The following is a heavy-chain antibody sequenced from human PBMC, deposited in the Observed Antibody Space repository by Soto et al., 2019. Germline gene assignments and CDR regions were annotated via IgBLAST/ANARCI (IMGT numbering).Heavy chain of an antibody. D-gene: IGHD3-22*01. CDR1: RFPLSSYA. CDR2: ISGSGGST. V-gene: IGHV3-23*01. J-gene: IGHJ6*02. CDR3: AKYYYDSSGLYGMDV. Sequence: GGSMRISCEASRFPLSSYAMSWVRTAQGKGLEWVSAISGSGGSTYYADSVKGRFTISRDNSKNTLYLQMNSLRAEDTAVYYCAKYYYDSSGLYGMDVWGQGTTVTVSS.